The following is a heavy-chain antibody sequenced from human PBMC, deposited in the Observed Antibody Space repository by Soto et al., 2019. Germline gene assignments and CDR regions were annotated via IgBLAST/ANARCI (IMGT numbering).Heavy chain of an antibody. Sequence: DVQLLESGGGWVQPEGSLRLSCAASGFTFSSYALGWVLQGPGKGLEWVAVVSIGGSTHYADSVRGRCTISRDNSKNTLSLPMNSLTAEDTAVYFCTTRRGAGGNFAYWGQGALVTVSS. D-gene: IGHD1-26*01. CDR2: VSIGGST. V-gene: IGHV3-23*01. J-gene: IGHJ4*02. CDR1: GFTFSSYA. CDR3: TTRRGAGGNFAY.